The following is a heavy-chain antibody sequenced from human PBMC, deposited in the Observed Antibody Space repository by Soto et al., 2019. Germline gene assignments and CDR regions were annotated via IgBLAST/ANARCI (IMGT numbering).Heavy chain of an antibody. CDR2: ISWNSGSI. CDR1: GFTFDDYA. Sequence: EVQLVESGGGLVQPGRSLRLSCAASGFTFDDYAMHWVRQAPGKGLEWVSGISWNSGSIGYADSVKGRFTISRDNAKNSLYLQMNSLRAEDTALYYCAKVLIPYYYYYGMDVWGQGTTVTVSS. V-gene: IGHV3-9*01. J-gene: IGHJ6*02. CDR3: AKVLIPYYYYYGMDV. D-gene: IGHD3-3*01.